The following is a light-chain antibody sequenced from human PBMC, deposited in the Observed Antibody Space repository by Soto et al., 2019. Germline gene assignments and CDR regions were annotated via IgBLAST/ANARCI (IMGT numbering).Light chain of an antibody. Sequence: QSALTQPASVSGSPGQSITISCTGSSSDVGDYNFVSWYQQHPGKAPKLMIYDVSNRPSGVSNRFSGSKSGNTASLTISGLQAEDEADYYCSSYTGSSTWVFGGGTKVTVL. V-gene: IGLV2-14*01. CDR1: SSDVGDYNF. CDR2: DVS. CDR3: SSYTGSSTWV. J-gene: IGLJ3*02.